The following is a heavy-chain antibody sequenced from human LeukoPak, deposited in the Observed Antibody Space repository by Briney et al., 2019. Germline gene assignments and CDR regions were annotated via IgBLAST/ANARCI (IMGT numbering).Heavy chain of an antibody. D-gene: IGHD3-3*01. Sequence: GGSLRLSCAASGFTFSSFWMSWVRQAPGKGREWVANIKQDGSERNYVDSVRGRFTISRDNAKNLLYLQMNSLRAEDTAVYYCANGAEWPNIWGQGTLVTVSS. V-gene: IGHV3-7*01. J-gene: IGHJ4*02. CDR1: GFTFSSFW. CDR2: IKQDGSER. CDR3: ANGAEWPNI.